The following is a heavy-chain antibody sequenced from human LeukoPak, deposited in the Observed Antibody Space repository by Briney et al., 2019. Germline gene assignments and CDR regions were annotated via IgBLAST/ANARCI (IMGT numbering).Heavy chain of an antibody. Sequence: GESLKISCKGPGYSFTSYWIGWVRQMPGKGLEWMGIIYPGDSDTRYSPSFQGQVTISADKSISTAYLQWSSLKASDTAMYYCARHLIFIAAAGTGVAFDIWGQGTMVTVSS. D-gene: IGHD6-13*01. CDR2: IYPGDSDT. J-gene: IGHJ3*02. CDR1: GYSFTSYW. V-gene: IGHV5-51*01. CDR3: ARHLIFIAAAGTGVAFDI.